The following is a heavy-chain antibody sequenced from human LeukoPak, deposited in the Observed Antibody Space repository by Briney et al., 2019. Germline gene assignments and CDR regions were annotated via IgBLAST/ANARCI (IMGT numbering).Heavy chain of an antibody. Sequence: GASVKVSCKASGYTFTGYYMHWVRQAPGQGLEWMGCINPNSGGTNYAQKFQDRVTMTRDTSISTAYMELSRLRSDDTAVYYCARDAIPYDFWSGYYVNWFDPWGQGTLVTVSS. D-gene: IGHD3-3*01. V-gene: IGHV1-2*02. J-gene: IGHJ5*02. CDR2: INPNSGGT. CDR3: ARDAIPYDFWSGYYVNWFDP. CDR1: GYTFTGYY.